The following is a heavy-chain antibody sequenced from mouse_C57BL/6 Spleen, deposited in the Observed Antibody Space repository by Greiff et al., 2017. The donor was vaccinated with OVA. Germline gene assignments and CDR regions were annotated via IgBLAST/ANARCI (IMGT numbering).Heavy chain of an antibody. J-gene: IGHJ3*01. D-gene: IGHD2-4*01. Sequence: EVKLQESGPGMVKPSQSLSLTCTVTGYSITSGYDWHWIRHFPGNKLEWMGYISYSGSTNYNPSLKSRISITHDTSKNHFFLKLNSVTTEDTATYYCARAGDYDWFAYWGQGTLVTVSA. CDR1: GYSITSGYD. CDR3: ARAGDYDWFAY. CDR2: ISYSGST. V-gene: IGHV3-1*01.